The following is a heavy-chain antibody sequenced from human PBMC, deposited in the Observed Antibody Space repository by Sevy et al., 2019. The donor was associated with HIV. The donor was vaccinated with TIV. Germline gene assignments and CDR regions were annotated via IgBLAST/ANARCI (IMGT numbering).Heavy chain of an antibody. Sequence: ASVKVSCKASGYTFTGYYMHWVRQAPGQGLEWMGWINPNRGGTNYAQKFQGRVTRSRATPIRTAYMGLSRLRSDDTAVYYCARDRLTDDYDDYTPDAFDIWGQGTMVTVSS. V-gene: IGHV1-2*02. CDR3: ARDRLTDDYDDYTPDAFDI. J-gene: IGHJ3*02. CDR2: INPNRGGT. CDR1: GYTFTGYY. D-gene: IGHD4-17*01.